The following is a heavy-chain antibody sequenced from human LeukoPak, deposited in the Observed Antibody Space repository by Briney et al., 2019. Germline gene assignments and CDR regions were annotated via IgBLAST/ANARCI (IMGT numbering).Heavy chain of an antibody. D-gene: IGHD2-15*01. J-gene: IGHJ1*01. CDR3: ARPYCSGGSCYFSA. CDR2: INAGIGNT. CDR1: GGTFSSYA. V-gene: IGHV1-3*03. Sequence: ASVKVSCKASGGTFSSYAISWVRQAPGQRLEWMGWINAGIGNTKYSHDFQGRVTITRDTSASTAYMELSSLRSEDMAVYYCARPYCSGGSCYFSAWGQGTLVTVSS.